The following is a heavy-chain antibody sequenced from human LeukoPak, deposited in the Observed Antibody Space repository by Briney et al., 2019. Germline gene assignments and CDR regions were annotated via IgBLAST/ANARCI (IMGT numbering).Heavy chain of an antibody. CDR2: IYSGGST. CDR1: GFTFGDYD. CDR3: AKRAGDSSSYIFDY. J-gene: IGHJ4*02. V-gene: IGHV3-66*01. D-gene: IGHD6-13*01. Sequence: GGSLRLSCTASGFTFGDYDMSWFRQAPGKGLEWVSLIYSGGSTYYADSVKGRLTISRDNSKNTLYLQMNSLRAEDTAIYYCAKRAGDSSSYIFDYWGQGTLVTVSS.